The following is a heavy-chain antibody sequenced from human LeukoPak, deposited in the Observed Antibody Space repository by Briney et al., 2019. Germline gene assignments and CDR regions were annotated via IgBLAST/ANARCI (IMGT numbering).Heavy chain of an antibody. D-gene: IGHD2-2*02. Sequence: GASVKVSCKASGYTFTSYGISWVRQAPGQGLEWMGWISAYNGNTNYAQKLQGRVTMTTDTSTSTAYMELRSLRPDDTAVYYCARDGLRGIVVVPAAIQGYNWFDPWGHGTLVAVSS. CDR2: ISAYNGNT. V-gene: IGHV1-18*01. J-gene: IGHJ5*02. CDR1: GYTFTSYG. CDR3: ARDGLRGIVVVPAAIQGYNWFDP.